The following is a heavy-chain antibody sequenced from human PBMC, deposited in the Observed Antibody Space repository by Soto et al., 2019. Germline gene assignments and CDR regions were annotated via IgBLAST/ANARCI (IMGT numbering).Heavy chain of an antibody. D-gene: IGHD3-22*01. CDR3: AGGDYYHSSGYYFYYYTMDV. CDR2: VYYGGTT. J-gene: IGHJ6*02. Sequence: QLHLQESGPGLVKPSETLSLTCTVSGGSISSSTYFWGWIRQPPGKGLEWIGNVYYGGTTYYNPSLKSRVTISVETSTGQFCLKLSSVTAADTAVYYCAGGDYYHSSGYYFYYYTMDVWGQGTTVTVSS. V-gene: IGHV4-39*01. CDR1: GGSISSSTYF.